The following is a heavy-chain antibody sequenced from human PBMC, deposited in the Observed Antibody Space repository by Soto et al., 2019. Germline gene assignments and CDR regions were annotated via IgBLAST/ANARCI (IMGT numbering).Heavy chain of an antibody. D-gene: IGHD6-13*01. CDR2: SYYRGGT. Sequence: VQLQESGPGLGKPSQTLSLTCTGSGGSIRRGGYFWSWVRQQPGKGLEWVGHSYYRGGTSYNPSLESRVAMSVDTSKNEFTLKVNSVTAADTAIYYCARFAKEENPKLESWYAFDFWGRGTLVTVSS. CDR1: GGSIRRGGYF. CDR3: ARFAKEENPKLESWYAFDF. V-gene: IGHV4-31*03. J-gene: IGHJ4*02.